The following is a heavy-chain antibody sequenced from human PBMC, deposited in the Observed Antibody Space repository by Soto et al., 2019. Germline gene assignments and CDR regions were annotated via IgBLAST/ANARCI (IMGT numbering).Heavy chain of an antibody. CDR3: ASRYYYYMDV. J-gene: IGHJ6*03. CDR2: INSDGSST. Sequence: MRLAWRAAGCTVGRDCRHWGRQAPGKGLVWVSRINSDGSSTSYADSVKGRFTISRDNAKNTLYLQMNSLRAEDTAVYYCASRYYYYMDVWGKGTTVTVSS. V-gene: IGHV3-74*01. CDR1: GCTVGRDC.